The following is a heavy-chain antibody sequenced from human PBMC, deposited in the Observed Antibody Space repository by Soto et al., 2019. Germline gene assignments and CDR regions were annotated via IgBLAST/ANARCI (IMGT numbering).Heavy chain of an antibody. CDR3: AREAYCSGGSCFFVGYYYGMDV. CDR1: GFTFSSYG. Sequence: QVQLVESGGGVVQPGRSLRLSCAASGFTFSSYGMHWVRQAPGKGLEWVAVIWYDGSNKYYADSVKGRFTISRDNSKNTLYLQMNSLRAEDTAVYYCAREAYCSGGSCFFVGYYYGMDVWGQGTTVTVSS. CDR2: IWYDGSNK. D-gene: IGHD2-15*01. J-gene: IGHJ6*02. V-gene: IGHV3-33*01.